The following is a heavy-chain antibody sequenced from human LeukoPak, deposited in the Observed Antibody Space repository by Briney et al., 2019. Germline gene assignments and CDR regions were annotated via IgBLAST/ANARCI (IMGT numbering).Heavy chain of an antibody. J-gene: IGHJ6*02. CDR2: IYPGDSDT. D-gene: IGHD6-19*01. V-gene: IGHV5-51*01. CDR1: GYSFTSYW. Sequence: GESLKISCKGSGYSFTSYWIGWVRQMPGKGLEWMGIIYPGDSDTRYSPSFQGQVTISADKSISTAYLQWSSLKASDTAMYYCASPGAYSSGRDYYYGMDVWGQGTTVTVSS. CDR3: ASPGAYSSGRDYYYGMDV.